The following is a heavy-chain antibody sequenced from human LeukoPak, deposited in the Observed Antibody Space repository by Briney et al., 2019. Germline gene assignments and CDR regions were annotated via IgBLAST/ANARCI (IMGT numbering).Heavy chain of an antibody. CDR1: GYTFTGCY. Sequence: ASVKVSCKASGYTFTGCYMHWVRQAPGQGLEWMGWISPNSGGTNYAQKFQGRVTMTRDTSINTAYMELSRLRSDDTAVYYCAREAYDSGSFRTDYYYMDVWGKGTTVTISS. CDR2: ISPNSGGT. J-gene: IGHJ6*03. V-gene: IGHV1-2*02. D-gene: IGHD3-10*01. CDR3: AREAYDSGSFRTDYYYMDV.